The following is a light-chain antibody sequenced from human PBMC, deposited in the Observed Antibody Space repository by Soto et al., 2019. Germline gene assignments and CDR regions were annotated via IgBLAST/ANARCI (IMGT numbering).Light chain of an antibody. V-gene: IGKV3-15*01. CDR3: QQYAVSPIT. CDR1: ESVSRN. CDR2: DAS. Sequence: EVVMTQSPATLSVSPGERATLSCRASESVSRNLAWYQQKPGQAPRLLIYDASTRATGIPDRFSGSGSGTDFTLTISRLEPEDFAVFYCQQYAVSPITFGQGTRLEIK. J-gene: IGKJ5*01.